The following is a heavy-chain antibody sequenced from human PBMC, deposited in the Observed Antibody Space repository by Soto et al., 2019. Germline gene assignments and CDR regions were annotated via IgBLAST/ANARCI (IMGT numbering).Heavy chain of an antibody. J-gene: IGHJ4*02. D-gene: IGHD2-2*01. V-gene: IGHV1-24*01. CDR2: FDPEDGET. CDR1: GYTLTELS. CDR3: ATGDCSSTSCYVFYFDY. Sequence: ASVKVSCKVSGYTLTELSMHWVRQAPGKGLEWMGGFDPEDGETIYAQKFQGRVTMTEDTSTDTAYMELSSLRSEDTAVYYCATGDCSSTSCYVFYFDYWGQGTLVTVSS.